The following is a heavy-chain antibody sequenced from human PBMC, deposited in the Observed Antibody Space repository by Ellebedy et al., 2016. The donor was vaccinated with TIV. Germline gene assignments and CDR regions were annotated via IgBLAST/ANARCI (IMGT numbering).Heavy chain of an antibody. CDR1: GFTFSSYW. V-gene: IGHV3-74*01. D-gene: IGHD2-21*02. J-gene: IGHJ4*02. CDR2: INSDGSST. Sequence: GESLKISXAASGFTFSSYWMHWVRQAPGKGLVWVSRINSDGSSTSYADSVKGRFTISRDNAKNTLYLQMNSLRAEDTAVYYCARARREVTPYDYWGQGTLVTVSS. CDR3: ARARREVTPYDY.